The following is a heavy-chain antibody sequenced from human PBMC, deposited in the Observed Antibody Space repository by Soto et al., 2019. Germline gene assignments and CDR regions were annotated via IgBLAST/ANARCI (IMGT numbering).Heavy chain of an antibody. CDR1: GGSISSSNW. D-gene: IGHD6-13*01. V-gene: IGHV4-4*02. Sequence: QVQLQESGPGLVKPSGTLSLTCAVSGGSISSSNWWSWVRQPPGKGLEWIGEIYHSGSTNYNPSLKSRVTISVXXSXNXXSLKLSSVTAADTAVYYCARDIAAAGLVGKDAFDIWGQGTMVTVSS. J-gene: IGHJ3*02. CDR3: ARDIAAAGLVGKDAFDI. CDR2: IYHSGST.